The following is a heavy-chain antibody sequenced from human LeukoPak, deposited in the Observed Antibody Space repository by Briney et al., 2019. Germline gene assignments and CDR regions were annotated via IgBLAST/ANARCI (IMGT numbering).Heavy chain of an antibody. Sequence: GGPLRLSCAASGLILSNYWMHWVRQAPGKGLVWVARINSEGSGTTYADSVKGRFTISRDNAKNTLYLQMNSLRDEDTAVYYCAKGGTTVVDYWGQGTLVTVSS. CDR1: GLILSNYW. D-gene: IGHD4-23*01. CDR3: AKGGTTVVDY. J-gene: IGHJ4*02. V-gene: IGHV3-74*01. CDR2: INSEGSGT.